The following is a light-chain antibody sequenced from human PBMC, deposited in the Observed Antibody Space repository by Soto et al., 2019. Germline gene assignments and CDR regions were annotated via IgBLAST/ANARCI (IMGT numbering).Light chain of an antibody. CDR1: QSVSSN. V-gene: IGKV3-15*01. Sequence: EIVMTQSPATLSVSPGERATLSCRASQSVSSNLAWYQQKPGQAPRLLIYGASTRATGIPARFSGSGSGTEFTLTNSSLQSEDFAVYYCQQYNNWLQTFGQGTKVEIK. CDR2: GAS. J-gene: IGKJ1*01. CDR3: QQYNNWLQT.